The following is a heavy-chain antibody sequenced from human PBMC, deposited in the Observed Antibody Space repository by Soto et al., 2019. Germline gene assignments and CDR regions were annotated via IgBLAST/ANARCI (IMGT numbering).Heavy chain of an antibody. CDR2: IYYSGST. Sequence: SETLSLTCTVSGGSISSYYWSWIRQPPGKGLKWIGYIYYSGSTNYNPSLKSRVTISVDTSKNQFSLKLSSVTAADTAVYYCARVVGAYYYGMDVWGQGTTVTVSS. D-gene: IGHD2-15*01. CDR3: ARVVGAYYYGMDV. V-gene: IGHV4-59*01. J-gene: IGHJ6*02. CDR1: GGSISSYY.